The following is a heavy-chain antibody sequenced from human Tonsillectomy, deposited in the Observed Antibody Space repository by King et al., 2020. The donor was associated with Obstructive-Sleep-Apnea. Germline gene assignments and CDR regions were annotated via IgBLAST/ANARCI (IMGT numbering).Heavy chain of an antibody. CDR1: GCSLSSTGVG. V-gene: IGHV2-5*02. J-gene: IGHJ4*02. CDR3: AHSQITILDYFDY. Sequence: TLKESGPTLVKPTQTLTLTCTFSGCSLSSTGVGVGWIRQSPGKALECLAVIFWDDDNRYSPSLKSRLTITKDTSKNQVVLTMTSMDPVDTGTYYCAHSQITILDYFDYWGQGTLVTVSS. CDR2: IFWDDDN. D-gene: IGHD3-9*01.